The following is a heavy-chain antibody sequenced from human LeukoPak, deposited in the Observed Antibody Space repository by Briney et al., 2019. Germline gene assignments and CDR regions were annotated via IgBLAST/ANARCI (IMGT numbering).Heavy chain of an antibody. CDR2: IYYSGST. CDR1: GGCISSGGYY. Sequence: SQTLSLTSTVSGGCISSGGYYWSWIRQHPGKGLEWIGYIYYSGSTYYNPSLKSRVTISVDTSKNQFSLKLSSVTAADTAVYYCARGCGTRCYMYYYGMDVWGQGTTVTVSS. CDR3: ARGCGTRCYMYYYGMDV. D-gene: IGHD2-2*02. J-gene: IGHJ6*02. V-gene: IGHV4-31*03.